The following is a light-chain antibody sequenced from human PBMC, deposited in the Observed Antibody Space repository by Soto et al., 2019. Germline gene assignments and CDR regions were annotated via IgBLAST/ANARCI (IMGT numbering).Light chain of an antibody. V-gene: IGLV1-47*01. J-gene: IGLJ2*01. CDR1: FPNIGSNY. Sequence: QSVLTQPPSASETPGQRVTISCSGSFPNIGSNYVCWYQQAPGAAPKILISRNDQRPSGVPDRFSGSKSGTSASLAIGGLQSDDEADYYCAAWDDSLTAVVFGGGTKLTVL. CDR3: AAWDDSLTAVV. CDR2: RND.